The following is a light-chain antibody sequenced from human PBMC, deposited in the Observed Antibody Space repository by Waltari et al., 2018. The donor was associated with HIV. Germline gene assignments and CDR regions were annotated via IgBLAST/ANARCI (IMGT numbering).Light chain of an antibody. CDR1: TSSLGTSA. CDR3: AAWDDSLNGPV. V-gene: IGLV1-44*01. CDR2: GNS. Sequence: QSVLTQPPSASGTPGQGVAIPCSGSTSSLGTSAVNWYQQLPGTAPKLLIYGNSQRPSGVPDRFSGSKSGTSASLAISWLQPEDEADYYCAAWDDSLNGPVFGTGTKVTVL. J-gene: IGLJ1*01.